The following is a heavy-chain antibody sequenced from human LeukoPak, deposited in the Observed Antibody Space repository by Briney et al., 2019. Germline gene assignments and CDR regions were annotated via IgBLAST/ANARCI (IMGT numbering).Heavy chain of an antibody. J-gene: IGHJ4*02. CDR2: ISGSGGST. Sequence: GGSLRLSCAASGFTFSSYAMSWVRQAPGKGLEWVSAISGSGGSTYYADSVKGRFTISRDNSKNTLYLQMNSLRAEGTAVYYCAKLASVVVTAITDYWGQGTLVTVSS. CDR1: GFTFSSYA. D-gene: IGHD2-21*02. V-gene: IGHV3-23*01. CDR3: AKLASVVVTAITDY.